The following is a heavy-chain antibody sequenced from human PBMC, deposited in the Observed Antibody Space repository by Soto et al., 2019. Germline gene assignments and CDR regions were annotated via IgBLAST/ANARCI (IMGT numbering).Heavy chain of an antibody. V-gene: IGHV1-69*02. CDR3: ARGGFAGYGEYEGPRDY. D-gene: IGHD4-17*01. CDR2: IIPILGIA. J-gene: IGHJ4*02. CDR1: GGTFSSYT. Sequence: SVKVSCKASGGTFSSYTISWVRQAPGQGLEWMGRIIPILGIANYAQKFQGRVTITADKSTSTAYMELSSLRSEDTAVYYCARGGFAGYGEYEGPRDYWGQGTLVTVSS.